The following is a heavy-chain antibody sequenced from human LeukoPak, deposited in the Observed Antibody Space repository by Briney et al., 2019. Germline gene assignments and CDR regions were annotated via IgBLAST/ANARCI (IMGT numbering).Heavy chain of an antibody. Sequence: GGSLRLSCAASGFTFSSYSMNWVRQAPGKGLEWVSSISSSSYIYYADSVKGRFTISRDNAKNSLYLQMNSLRAEDTALYYCARGVSPYYYYYMDVWGKGTTVTVSS. CDR3: ARGVSPYYYYYMDV. D-gene: IGHD2/OR15-2a*01. J-gene: IGHJ6*03. V-gene: IGHV3-21*04. CDR2: ISSSSYI. CDR1: GFTFSSYS.